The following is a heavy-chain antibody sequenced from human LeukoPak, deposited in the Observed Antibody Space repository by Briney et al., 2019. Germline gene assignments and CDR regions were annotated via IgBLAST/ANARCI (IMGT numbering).Heavy chain of an antibody. CDR1: GFTFSAYT. V-gene: IGHV3-21*01. J-gene: IGHJ4*02. D-gene: IGHD1-1*01. CDR2: ISSSSSYI. CDR3: ARVVYNWNDPPAGFDY. Sequence: PGGSLRLSCVASGFTFSAYTMNWVRQAPGKGLEWVSSISSSSSYIYYADSVKGRFTISRDNAKNSLYLQMNSLRAEDTAVYYCARVVYNWNDPPAGFDYWGQGTLVTVSS.